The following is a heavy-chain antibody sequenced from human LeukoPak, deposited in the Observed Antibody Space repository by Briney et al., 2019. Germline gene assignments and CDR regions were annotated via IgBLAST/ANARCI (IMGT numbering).Heavy chain of an antibody. CDR1: GGSISSSSYY. Sequence: SETLSLTCTVSGGSISSSSYYWGWIRQPPGKGLEWIGSIYYSGSTYYNPSLKSRVTISVDTSKNQFSLKLSSVTAADTAVYYCARRERSSGWPTSFDYWGQGTLVTVSS. D-gene: IGHD6-19*01. CDR2: IYYSGST. J-gene: IGHJ4*02. CDR3: ARRERSSGWPTSFDY. V-gene: IGHV4-39*07.